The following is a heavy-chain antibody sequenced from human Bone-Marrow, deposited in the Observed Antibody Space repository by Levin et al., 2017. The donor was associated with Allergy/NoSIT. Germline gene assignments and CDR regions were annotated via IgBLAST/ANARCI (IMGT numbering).Heavy chain of an antibody. V-gene: IGHV3-30*03. CDR1: GFTFSNYG. J-gene: IGHJ4*02. Sequence: SCAASGFTFSNYGMHWVRQAPGKGLEWVAVISYDGSNTYYADSVKGRFTISRDSSKNTLYLQVNSLRAEDTAVYYCARDAGIQIFRYHFDYWGQGALVTVSS. CDR2: ISYDGSNT. D-gene: IGHD5-18*01. CDR3: ARDAGIQIFRYHFDY.